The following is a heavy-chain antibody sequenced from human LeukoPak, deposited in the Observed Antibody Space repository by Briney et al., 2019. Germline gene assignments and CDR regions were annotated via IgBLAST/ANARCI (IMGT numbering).Heavy chain of an antibody. CDR1: GGSISSYY. V-gene: IGHV4-59*01. CDR2: IYYSGST. Sequence: SETLSLTCTVSGGSISSYYWSWIRQPPGKGLEWIGYIYYSGSTNYNPSLKSRVTISVDTSKNQFSLKLSSVTAADTAVYYCARDAGIAAAGTGGHFDYWGQGTLVTVSS. CDR3: ARDAGIAAAGTGGHFDY. D-gene: IGHD6-13*01. J-gene: IGHJ4*02.